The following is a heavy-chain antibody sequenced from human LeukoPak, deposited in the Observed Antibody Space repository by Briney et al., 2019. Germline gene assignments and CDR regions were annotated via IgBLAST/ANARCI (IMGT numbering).Heavy chain of an antibody. D-gene: IGHD1-26*01. V-gene: IGHV1-2*02. CDR1: VYTFIDHY. CDR3: ARALQVGATHYFDY. CDR2: LSPNNGGT. J-gene: IGHJ4*02. Sequence: ASVNVSCTPSVYTFIDHYVHGVRQAPGQGLEGIGWLSPNNGGTKYAQNFQDRVTMTRDTSISTASMALSSLTSDDAAVYYCARALQVGATHYFDYWGQGDLVTVSS.